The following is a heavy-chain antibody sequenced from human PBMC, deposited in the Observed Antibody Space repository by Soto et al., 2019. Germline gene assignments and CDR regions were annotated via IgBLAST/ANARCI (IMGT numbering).Heavy chain of an antibody. CDR1: GYSFTTNW. Sequence: PXASLKISCKGCGYSFTTNWIGWVRQMPGKGLEWMGVIYPGDSDTRYSPSFQGQVAISADKSINTAYLQWSSLKASDTAMYYCARHSGVAEDGTDWGQGTLVTVSS. D-gene: IGHD6-13*01. CDR3: ARHSGVAEDGTD. V-gene: IGHV5-51*01. J-gene: IGHJ1*01. CDR2: IYPGDSDT.